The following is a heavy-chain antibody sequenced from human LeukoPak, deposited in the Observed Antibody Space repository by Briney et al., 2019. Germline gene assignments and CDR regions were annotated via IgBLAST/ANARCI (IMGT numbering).Heavy chain of an antibody. D-gene: IGHD2-15*01. J-gene: IGHJ4*02. Sequence: ASVKVSCKASGYTFTSYYMHWVRQAPGQGLEWMGIINPSGGSTSYAQKFQGRVTMTRDTSTSTVYMELSSLRSEDTAVYYCARRLPKWLTMESAATSDYWGQGTLVTVSS. CDR2: INPSGGST. CDR1: GYTFTSYY. V-gene: IGHV1-46*01. CDR3: ARRLPKWLTMESAATSDY.